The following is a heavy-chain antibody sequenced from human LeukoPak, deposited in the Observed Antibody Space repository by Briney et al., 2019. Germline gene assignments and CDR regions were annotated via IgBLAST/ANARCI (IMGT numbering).Heavy chain of an antibody. D-gene: IGHD2-2*01. V-gene: IGHV3-15*01. CDR2: IKSKTDGGTT. CDR1: GFTFSNAW. Sequence: GGSLRLSCAASGFTFSNAWMSWVRQAPGKGLEWVGRIKSKTDGGTTDYAAPVKGRFTISRDDSKNTLYLQMNSLKTEDTAVYYYTTGLIVVVPAAKVSYYWGQGTLVTVSS. CDR3: TTGLIVVVPAAKVSYY. J-gene: IGHJ4*02.